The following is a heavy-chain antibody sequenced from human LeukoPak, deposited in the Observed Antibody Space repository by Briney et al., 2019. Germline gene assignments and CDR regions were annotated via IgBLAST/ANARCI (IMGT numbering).Heavy chain of an antibody. CDR1: GGSFSGYY. CDR3: ARGPGQVGARRKGSFDY. Sequence: TSESLSLTCAVYGGSFSGYYWSWIRQPPGKGLEWIGEINHSGSTNYNPSLKSRVTISVDTSKNQFSLKLSSVTAADTAVYYCARGPGQVGARRKGSFDYWGQGTLVTVSS. J-gene: IGHJ4*02. V-gene: IGHV4-34*01. D-gene: IGHD1-26*01. CDR2: INHSGST.